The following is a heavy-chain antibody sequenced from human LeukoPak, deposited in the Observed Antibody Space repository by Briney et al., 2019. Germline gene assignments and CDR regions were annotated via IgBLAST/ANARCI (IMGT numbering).Heavy chain of an antibody. Sequence: GGSLRLSCAASGLTFYDYAMHRVRQAPGKGLEWVSGITWNSGSIAYADSVKGRFTISRDNAKNSLYLQVNSLRSEDTALYYCAAGAGITRYWGQGTLVTVSS. V-gene: IGHV3-9*01. CDR3: AAGAGITRY. CDR1: GLTFYDYA. D-gene: IGHD3-10*01. J-gene: IGHJ4*02. CDR2: ITWNSGSI.